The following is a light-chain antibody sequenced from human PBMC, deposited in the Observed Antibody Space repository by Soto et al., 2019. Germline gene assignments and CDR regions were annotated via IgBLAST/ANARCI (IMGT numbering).Light chain of an antibody. J-gene: IGLJ1*01. CDR1: SSNIGSDT. Sequence: QPVLTQPPSASGTPGQRVTISCSGSSSNIGSDTVNWYQQLPGTAPKCLIYSNNQRPSGVPDRFSGSKSGTSASLAISGLQSEDEADYYCATWDGSLNSYVFGTGTKLTVL. V-gene: IGLV1-44*01. CDR2: SNN. CDR3: ATWDGSLNSYV.